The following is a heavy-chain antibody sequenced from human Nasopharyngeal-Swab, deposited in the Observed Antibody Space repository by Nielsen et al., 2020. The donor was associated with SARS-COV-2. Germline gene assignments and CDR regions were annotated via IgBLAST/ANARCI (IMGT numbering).Heavy chain of an antibody. CDR2: IYPGDSDT. Sequence: GESLKISCKASGYRFSTYWINWVRQTPGKGLEWMGIIYPGDSDTKYSPSFQGQVSISVDKSINTAYLQWNSLKASDTAMYYCVRPEGVATSFKYYFQYGMDVWGQGTMVTVPS. V-gene: IGHV5-51*01. D-gene: IGHD5-12*01. CDR3: VRPEGVATSFKYYFQYGMDV. J-gene: IGHJ6*02. CDR1: GYRFSTYW.